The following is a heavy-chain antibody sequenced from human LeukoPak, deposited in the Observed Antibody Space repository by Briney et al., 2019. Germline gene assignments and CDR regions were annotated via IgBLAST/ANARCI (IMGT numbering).Heavy chain of an antibody. V-gene: IGHV3-72*01. Sequence: GGSLRLSCTASGFTFSDHYMDWVRQAPGKGLEWVGRTRNKANSYTTEYAASVKGRFTISRDDSKNSLYLQMNSLKTGDTAVYYCARVLINYDILTGYYREYYFDYWGQGTLVTVSS. D-gene: IGHD3-9*01. CDR1: GFTFSDHY. CDR2: TRNKANSYTT. CDR3: ARVLINYDILTGYYREYYFDY. J-gene: IGHJ4*02.